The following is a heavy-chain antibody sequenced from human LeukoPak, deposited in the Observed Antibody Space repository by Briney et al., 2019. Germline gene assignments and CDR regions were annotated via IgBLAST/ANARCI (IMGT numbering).Heavy chain of an antibody. CDR3: ASSGITVTTSYYYYMDV. J-gene: IGHJ6*03. Sequence: GGSLRLSCAASGFTFSHYAMHWVRQAPGKGLEWVAVISYDGSHQYSADSVKGRLSISRDNAKNTLSLQLNSLRAEDTAVYYCASSGITVTTSYYYYMDVWGKGTTVTVSS. CDR1: GFTFSHYA. CDR2: ISYDGSHQ. D-gene: IGHD4-17*01. V-gene: IGHV3-30*07.